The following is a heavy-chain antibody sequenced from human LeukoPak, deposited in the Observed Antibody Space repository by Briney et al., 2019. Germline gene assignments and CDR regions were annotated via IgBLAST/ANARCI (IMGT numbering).Heavy chain of an antibody. Sequence: GGSLRLSCAASGFTFSSYAMHWVRQAPGKGLEWVAVISYDGSNEYYADSVKGRFTISRDNSKNTLYLQMNSLRAEDTAVYYCARGFRYFDLWGRGTLVTVSS. J-gene: IGHJ2*01. CDR2: ISYDGSNE. V-gene: IGHV3-30-3*01. CDR3: ARGFRYFDL. CDR1: GFTFSSYA.